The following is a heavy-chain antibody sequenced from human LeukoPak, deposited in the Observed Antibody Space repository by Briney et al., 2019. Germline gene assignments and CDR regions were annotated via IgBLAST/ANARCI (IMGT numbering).Heavy chain of an antibody. Sequence: KPSETLSLTCAVYGGSFSGYYWSWIRQPPGKGLEWIGEINHSGSTNYNPSLKSRVTISVDTSKNQFSLKLSSVTAADTAVYYCARYYDSSGYYPYYFDYWGQGTLVTVSS. CDR3: ARYYDSSGYYPYYFDY. CDR1: GGSFSGYY. CDR2: INHSGST. D-gene: IGHD3-22*01. V-gene: IGHV4-34*01. J-gene: IGHJ4*02.